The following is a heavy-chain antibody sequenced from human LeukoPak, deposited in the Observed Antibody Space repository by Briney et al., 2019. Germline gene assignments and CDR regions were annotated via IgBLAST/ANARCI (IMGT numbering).Heavy chain of an antibody. V-gene: IGHV3-66*01. CDR3: ATGYCSGGGCYYGMDV. J-gene: IGHJ6*02. CDR2: IYSDGTT. D-gene: IGHD2-15*01. CDR1: GFTVSNNY. Sequence: PGGSLRLSCAAPGFTVSNNYMSWVRQAPGKGLEWVSIIYSDGTTYYADSVKDRFTISRDNSKNTLYLQMNRLRAEDTAVYHCATGYCSGGGCYYGMDVWGQGTTVTVSS.